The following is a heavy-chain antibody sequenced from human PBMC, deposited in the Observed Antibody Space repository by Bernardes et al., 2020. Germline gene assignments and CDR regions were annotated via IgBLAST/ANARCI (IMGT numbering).Heavy chain of an antibody. Sequence: GGSLRLSCAASGFTFSTYAMSWVRQAPGKGLEWVSGISGGGGSTNYADSVKGRFTISRDNSKNTLYLQMNSLTAEDTALYYCTKTLYGGCPLGPWGQGTLVTVSS. CDR2: ISGGGGST. CDR3: TKTLYGGCPLGP. J-gene: IGHJ5*02. D-gene: IGHD4-17*01. V-gene: IGHV3-23*01. CDR1: GFTFSTYA.